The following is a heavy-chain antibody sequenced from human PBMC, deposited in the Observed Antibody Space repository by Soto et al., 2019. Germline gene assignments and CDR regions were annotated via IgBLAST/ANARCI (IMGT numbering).Heavy chain of an antibody. CDR1: EFTFNNYW. D-gene: IGHD3-16*02. CDR3: ARGIYLKYGLDV. V-gene: IGHV3-74*01. CDR2: INTDGSTT. J-gene: IGHJ6*02. Sequence: EVQLVESGGGLVQPGGSLRLSCAASEFTFNNYWMHWVRQVPGKGLEWVSRINTDGSTTNYADSVMGRFNISRDNADHTVYRQMNSLRAEDTAVYYCARGIYLKYGLDVWGQGATVTVSS.